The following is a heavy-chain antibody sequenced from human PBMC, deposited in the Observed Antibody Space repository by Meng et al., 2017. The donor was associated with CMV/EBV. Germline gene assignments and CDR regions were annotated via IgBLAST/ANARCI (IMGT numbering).Heavy chain of an antibody. CDR3: ANAVVRYNWFDP. CDR2: IIPILGTA. V-gene: IGHV1-69*05. J-gene: IGHJ5*02. D-gene: IGHD4-23*01. Sequence: SVKVSCKASVGTFSSYAISWVRQAPGQGLDWMGGIIPILGTANYAQKFQGRVTITTDESTSTVYMELSSLRSEDTAVYYCANAVVRYNWFDPWGQGTLVTVSS. CDR1: VGTFSSYA.